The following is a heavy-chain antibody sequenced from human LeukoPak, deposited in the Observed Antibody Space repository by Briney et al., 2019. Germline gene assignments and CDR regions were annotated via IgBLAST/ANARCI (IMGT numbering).Heavy chain of an antibody. Sequence: GGSLRLSCAASGFTFSSFWMHWVRQAPGKGLVWVSHTNSDGSTTDYADSVRGRFTISRDNAKNTLYLQMNSLTVEDTAVYYCARAQKYSYDAFDIWGQGTMVTVSS. CDR2: TNSDGSTT. V-gene: IGHV3-74*01. CDR3: ARAQKYSYDAFDI. CDR1: GFTFSSFW. D-gene: IGHD4-11*01. J-gene: IGHJ3*02.